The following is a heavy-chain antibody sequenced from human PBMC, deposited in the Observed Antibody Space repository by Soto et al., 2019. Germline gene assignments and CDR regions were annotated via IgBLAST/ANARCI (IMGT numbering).Heavy chain of an antibody. Sequence: SETLSLTCTVSGGSISSYYWSWIRQPPGKGLEWIGYIHYSGSTNYNPSLKSRVTISVDTSKNQFSLKLSSVTAADTAVYYCARTSNYDFWSGPGAFDIWGQGTMVTVSS. CDR2: IHYSGST. V-gene: IGHV4-59*08. D-gene: IGHD3-3*01. J-gene: IGHJ3*02. CDR1: GGSISSYY. CDR3: ARTSNYDFWSGPGAFDI.